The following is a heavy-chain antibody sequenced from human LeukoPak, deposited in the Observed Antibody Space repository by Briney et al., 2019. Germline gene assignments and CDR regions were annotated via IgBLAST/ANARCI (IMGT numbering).Heavy chain of an antibody. CDR2: IYHRGSI. J-gene: IGHJ4*02. D-gene: IGHD4-17*01. CDR3: ARRVTVTTDYFDY. V-gene: IGHV4-38-2*01. CDR1: GYSLSSDCY. Sequence: SETLSLTCAVSGYSLSSDCYWGWIRQPPGKGLEYIGSIYHRGSIYYNPSLKSRVTISVDTSKNQFSLKLSSVTAADTAVYFCARRVTVTTDYFDYWGQGTLVTVSS.